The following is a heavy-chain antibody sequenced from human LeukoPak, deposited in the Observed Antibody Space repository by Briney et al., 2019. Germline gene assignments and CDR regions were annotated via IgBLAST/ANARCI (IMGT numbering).Heavy chain of an antibody. V-gene: IGHV5-10-1*01. D-gene: IGHD3-10*01. Sequence: GESLKISCETSGYNFITYWISWVRQMPGKGLEWMGRIDPTDSETNYSPSFQGHVTISADKSISTVYLQRSSLKASDTAMYYCARQDTMVRGSYVLDYWGQGTLVTVSS. J-gene: IGHJ4*02. CDR1: GYNFITYW. CDR3: ARQDTMVRGSYVLDY. CDR2: IDPTDSET.